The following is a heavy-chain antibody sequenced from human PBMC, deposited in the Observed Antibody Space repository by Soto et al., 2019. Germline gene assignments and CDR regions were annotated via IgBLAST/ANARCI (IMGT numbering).Heavy chain of an antibody. J-gene: IGHJ4*02. Sequence: QITLKESGPTLVKPTQTLTLTCTVSGFSVNTDGVGVGWIRQSPGKAPQWLALLLWNGYRRYSPFLKSRLTTSNDTSTIQVILTMSGMDPVYTATYRCVSSRRRPACSGGNCYYWHQWCQGTPVTV. D-gene: IGHD2-15*01. CDR2: LLWNGYR. V-gene: IGHV2-5*01. CDR3: VSSRRRPACSGGNCYYWHQ. CDR1: GFSVNTDGVG.